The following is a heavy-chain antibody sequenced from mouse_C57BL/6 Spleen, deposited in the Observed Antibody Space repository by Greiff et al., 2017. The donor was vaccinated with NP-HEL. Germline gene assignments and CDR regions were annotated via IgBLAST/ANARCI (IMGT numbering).Heavy chain of an antibody. D-gene: IGHD2-3*01. CDR3: AGDGYYGFAY. J-gene: IGHJ3*01. CDR1: GFTFSDYG. Sequence: ELKLVESGGGLVKPGGSLKLSCAASGFTFSDYGMHWVRQAPEKGLEWVAYISSGSSTIYYADTVKGRFTISRDNAKNTLFLQMTSLRSEDTAMYYCAGDGYYGFAYWGQGTLVTVSA. CDR2: ISSGSSTI. V-gene: IGHV5-17*01.